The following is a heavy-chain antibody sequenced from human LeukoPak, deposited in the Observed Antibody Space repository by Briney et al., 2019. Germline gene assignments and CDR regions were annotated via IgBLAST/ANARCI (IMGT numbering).Heavy chain of an antibody. D-gene: IGHD3-10*01. CDR2: IYYSGST. Sequence: SETLSLTCTVSGGSVSSGSYYWSWTRQPPGKGLEWIGYIYYSGSTNYNPSLKSRVTISVDTSKNQFSLKLSSVTAADTAVYYCALLSIQDAFDIWGQGTMVTVSS. J-gene: IGHJ3*02. CDR1: GGSVSSGSYY. V-gene: IGHV4-61*01. CDR3: ALLSIQDAFDI.